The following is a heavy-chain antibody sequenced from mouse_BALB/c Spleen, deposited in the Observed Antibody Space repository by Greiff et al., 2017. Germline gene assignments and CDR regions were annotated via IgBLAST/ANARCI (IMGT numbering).Heavy chain of an antibody. CDR1: GYSITSDYA. Sequence: ESGPGLVKPSQSLSLTCTVTGYSITSDYAWNWIRQFPGNKLEWMGYISDSGSTSYNPSLKSRISITRDTSKNQFFLQLNSVTTEDTATYYCATIYYYGSYWYFDVWGAGTTVTVSS. J-gene: IGHJ1*01. CDR2: ISDSGST. V-gene: IGHV3-2*02. D-gene: IGHD1-1*01. CDR3: ATIYYYGSYWYFDV.